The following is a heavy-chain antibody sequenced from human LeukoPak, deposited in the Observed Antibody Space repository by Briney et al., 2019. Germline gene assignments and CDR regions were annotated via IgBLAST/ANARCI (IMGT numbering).Heavy chain of an antibody. Sequence: SGTLSLTCTVSGGSISSYYWSWIRQPPGKGLEWIGYIYYSGSTDYNPSLKSRVTISVDTSKNQFSLKLSSVTAADTAVYYCARGKGGGSYSTFDYWGQGTLVTVSS. V-gene: IGHV4-59*01. CDR1: GGSISSYY. CDR2: IYYSGST. D-gene: IGHD1-26*01. CDR3: ARGKGGGSYSTFDY. J-gene: IGHJ4*02.